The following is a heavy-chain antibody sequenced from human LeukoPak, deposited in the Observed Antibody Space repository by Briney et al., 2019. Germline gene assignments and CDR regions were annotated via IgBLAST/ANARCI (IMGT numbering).Heavy chain of an antibody. J-gene: IGHJ5*02. D-gene: IGHD6-19*01. Sequence: SETLSLTCTVSGASISSYYWSWIRQPPGKGLEWIGHIFASGSTNYNPSLKSRVTITVDTSKNHLSLKLISVTAADTAVYYCARQGFSVAGKRSWFDPWGQGTLVTVSS. CDR3: ARQGFSVAGKRSWFDP. CDR1: GASISSYY. V-gene: IGHV4-4*09. CDR2: IFASGST.